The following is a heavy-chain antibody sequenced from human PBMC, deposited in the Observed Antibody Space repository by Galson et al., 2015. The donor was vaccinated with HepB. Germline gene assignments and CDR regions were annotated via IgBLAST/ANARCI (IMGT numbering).Heavy chain of an antibody. Sequence: QSGAEVKKPGESLKISCKGSGYSFTTYWIAWVRQMPGKGLEWMGIIYPGHSDTRYSPSFQGQVTISADKSISTAYLQWSSLKASDTAMYYCARQWVETSRAGALGYWGQGTLVTVSS. CDR1: GYSFTTYW. CDR3: ARQWVETSRAGALGY. CDR2: IYPGHSDT. J-gene: IGHJ4*02. D-gene: IGHD4-23*01. V-gene: IGHV5-51*01.